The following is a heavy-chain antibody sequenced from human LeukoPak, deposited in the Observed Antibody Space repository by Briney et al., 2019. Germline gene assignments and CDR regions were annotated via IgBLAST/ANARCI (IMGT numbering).Heavy chain of an antibody. J-gene: IGHJ4*02. Sequence: GGSLRLSCAASGFTFSSYGMHWVRQAPGKGLEWVAFIRCDGSNKYYADSVKGRFTISRDNSKNTLYLQMNSLRAEDTAVYYCAKLGELGYCSSTSCYSTRGSDYWGQGTLVTVSS. CDR3: AKLGELGYCSSTSCYSTRGSDY. V-gene: IGHV3-30*02. D-gene: IGHD2-2*01. CDR2: IRCDGSNK. CDR1: GFTFSSYG.